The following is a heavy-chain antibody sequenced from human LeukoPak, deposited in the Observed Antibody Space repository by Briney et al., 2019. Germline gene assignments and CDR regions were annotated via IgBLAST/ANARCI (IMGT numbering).Heavy chain of an antibody. CDR1: GGSISSYY. J-gene: IGHJ5*02. D-gene: IGHD3-10*01. CDR2: IYYSGST. CDR3: AKSMVRGLLWFDP. V-gene: IGHV4-59*01. Sequence: SETLSLTCTVSGGSISSYYWSWIRQPPGRGLEWIGYIYYSGSTNYNPSLKSRVTISVDTSKNQFSLKLSSVTAADTAVYYCAKSMVRGLLWFDPWGQGTLVTVSS.